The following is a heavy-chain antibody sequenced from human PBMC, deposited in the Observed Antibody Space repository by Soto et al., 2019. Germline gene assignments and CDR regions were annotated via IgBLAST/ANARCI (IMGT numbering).Heavy chain of an antibody. V-gene: IGHV2-70*01. Sequence: GSGPTLVNPTQTLTLTCTFSGFSLSTSGMCVSWIRQPPGKALEWLALIDWDDVKYYSTSLKTRLTISKDTSKNQVVLRMTNMDPVDTATYYCARIRNTRGSGWYYFDYWGQGTLVTVS. CDR3: ARIRNTRGSGWYYFDY. CDR1: GFSLSTSGMC. D-gene: IGHD6-19*01. J-gene: IGHJ4*02. CDR2: IDWDDVK.